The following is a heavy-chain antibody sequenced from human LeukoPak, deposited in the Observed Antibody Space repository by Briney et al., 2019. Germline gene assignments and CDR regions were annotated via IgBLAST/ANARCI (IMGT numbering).Heavy chain of an antibody. CDR1: GYTFTSYD. CDR3: ARGRMATIYLSYYYYYYMDV. Sequence: ASVKVSCKASGYTFTSYDINWVRQATGQGLEWMGWMNPNSGNTGYAQKFQGRVTMTRNTSISTAYMELSSLRSEDTAVYYCARGRMATIYLSYYYYYYMDVWGKGTTVTISS. J-gene: IGHJ6*03. V-gene: IGHV1-8*01. CDR2: MNPNSGNT. D-gene: IGHD5-24*01.